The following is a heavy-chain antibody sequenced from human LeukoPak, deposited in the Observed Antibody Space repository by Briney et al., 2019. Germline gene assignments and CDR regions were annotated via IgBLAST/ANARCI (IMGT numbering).Heavy chain of an antibody. V-gene: IGHV4-39*07. D-gene: IGHD6-19*01. CDR1: GGSISSSSYY. CDR3: ARAISGGWPPTPNYFDY. CDR2: IYYSGST. J-gene: IGHJ4*02. Sequence: SETLSLTCTVSGGSISSSSYYWGWIRQPPGKGLEWIGSIYYSGSTYYNPSLKSRVTISVDTSKNQFSLKLSSVTAADTAVYYCARAISGGWPPTPNYFDYWGQGTLVTVSS.